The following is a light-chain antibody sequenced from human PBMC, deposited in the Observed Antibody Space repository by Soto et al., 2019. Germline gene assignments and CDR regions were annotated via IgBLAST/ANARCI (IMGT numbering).Light chain of an antibody. V-gene: IGKV1-8*01. CDR2: AAS. CDR3: QQYYSYPRA. J-gene: IGKJ1*01. CDR1: QGISSY. Sequence: AIRMTQSPSSLSASTGERVTISCRASQGISSYLAWYQKKPGKAPKLLINAASTLQSGVPSRFTGSGSGPDFTLTISCLQSEDFATYYCQQYYSYPRAFGQGTKVEIK.